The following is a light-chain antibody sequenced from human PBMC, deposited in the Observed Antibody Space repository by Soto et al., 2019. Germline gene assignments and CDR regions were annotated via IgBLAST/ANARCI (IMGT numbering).Light chain of an antibody. J-gene: IGKJ1*01. CDR3: QRYGSSPSWT. V-gene: IGKV3-20*01. CDR2: GAS. Sequence: ESVLTQSPGTLSLSPGERATLSYRASQSVSTSYLAWYQQKPGQAPRLLIYGASSRATGIPDRFSGSGSGTDFTLTINRLEPEDFAVYYCQRYGSSPSWTFGQGTKVEIK. CDR1: QSVSTSY.